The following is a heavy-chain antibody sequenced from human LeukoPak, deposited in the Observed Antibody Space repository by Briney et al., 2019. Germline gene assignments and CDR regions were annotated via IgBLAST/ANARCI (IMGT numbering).Heavy chain of an antibody. CDR2: IYTSGST. V-gene: IGHV4-61*02. D-gene: IGHD2-8*01. CDR3: ARGYCTNGVCSYFDY. CDR1: GGSISSGSYY. J-gene: IGHJ4*02. Sequence: SETLSLTCTVSGGSISSGSYYWSWIRQPAGKGLEWIGRIYTSGSTNYNPSLKSRVTISVDTSKNQFSLKLSSVTAADTAVYYCARGYCTNGVCSYFDYWGQGTLVTVSS.